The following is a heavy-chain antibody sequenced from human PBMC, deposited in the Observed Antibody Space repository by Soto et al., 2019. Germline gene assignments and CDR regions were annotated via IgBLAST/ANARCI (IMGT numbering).Heavy chain of an antibody. CDR1: GYTFNSYG. J-gene: IGHJ4*02. D-gene: IGHD3-10*01. CDR2: IRVYDGDT. V-gene: IGHV1-18*01. Sequence: QVQVVQSGAEVKKPGASVKVSCKASGYTFNSYGVSWVRQAPGQGLEWMGWIRVYDGDTNYAQRLQGRVTMPTDTSTRTVYMELRSLKSDDTAVYYCARDGYYYGSGSYGFDYWGQGTLVTVPS. CDR3: ARDGYYYGSGSYGFDY.